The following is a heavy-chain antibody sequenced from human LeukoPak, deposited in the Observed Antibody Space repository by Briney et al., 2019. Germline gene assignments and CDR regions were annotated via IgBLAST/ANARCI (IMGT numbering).Heavy chain of an antibody. V-gene: IGHV3-20*04. Sequence: GGSLRLSCAASGFKFDDYGMSWVRQAPGKGLEWVCDINWNGAWTGYADSVKGRFTISRDNAKNFLYLQMNSLRAEDTALHYCAGYYYDSSRGFDLWGQGTLVTVSA. D-gene: IGHD3-22*01. CDR1: GFKFDDYG. CDR2: INWNGAWT. J-gene: IGHJ5*02. CDR3: AGYYYDSSRGFDL.